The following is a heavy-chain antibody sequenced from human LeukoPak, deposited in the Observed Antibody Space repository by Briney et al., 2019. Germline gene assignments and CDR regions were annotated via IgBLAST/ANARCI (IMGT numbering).Heavy chain of an antibody. Sequence: GGSLRLSCTASGFTFGDYAMSWVRQAPGKGLEWVGFIRSKAYGGTTEYAASVKGRFTISRDDSKSIAYLQMNSLKTEDTAVSYCTREPLRYFDWTAYFDYWGQGTLVTVSS. CDR2: IRSKAYGGTT. V-gene: IGHV3-49*04. CDR1: GFTFGDYA. D-gene: IGHD3-9*01. J-gene: IGHJ4*02. CDR3: TREPLRYFDWTAYFDY.